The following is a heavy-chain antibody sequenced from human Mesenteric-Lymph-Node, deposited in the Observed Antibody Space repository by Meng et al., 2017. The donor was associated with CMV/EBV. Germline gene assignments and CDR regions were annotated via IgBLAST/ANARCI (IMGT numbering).Heavy chain of an antibody. CDR3: ARDQYCSSTTCYNWFDP. J-gene: IGHJ5*02. Sequence: TFSTYTITGLRQAPGQGLEWMGRLIPMHDIAKYAQKFQGRVTITADRSTSTIYMELSSLRSEDTAVYYCARDQYCSSTTCYNWFDPWGQGTLVTVSS. D-gene: IGHD2-2*01. CDR1: TFSTYT. CDR2: LIPMHDIA. V-gene: IGHV1-69*04.